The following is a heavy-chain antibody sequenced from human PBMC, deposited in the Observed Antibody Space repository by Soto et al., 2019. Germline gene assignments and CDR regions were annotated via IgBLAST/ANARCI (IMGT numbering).Heavy chain of an antibody. CDR2: IKSKTDGGTT. D-gene: IGHD6-19*01. V-gene: IGHV3-15*01. CDR1: GFTFSNAW. J-gene: IGHJ4*02. Sequence: GGSLRLSCAASGFTFSNAWMSWVRQAPGKGLEWVGRIKSKTDGGTTDYAAPVKGRFTISRDDSKNTLYLQMNSLKTEDTAVYYCTTVRQGIAVAPKYYFDYWGQGTLVTVSS. CDR3: TTVRQGIAVAPKYYFDY.